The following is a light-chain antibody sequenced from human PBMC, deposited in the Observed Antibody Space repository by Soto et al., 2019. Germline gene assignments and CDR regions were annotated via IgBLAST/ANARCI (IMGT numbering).Light chain of an antibody. CDR3: QQADTFPLT. V-gene: IGKV1-12*01. CDR1: QGISSW. Sequence: DIQMTQSPSSVSASVGDRVTITCRASQGISSWVAWYQQKPGKAPNLLIYAASSLQSGVPSRFGGSGSGTEFTLTISNLQPEDFATYYCQQADTFPLTFGGGTKAEIK. CDR2: AAS. J-gene: IGKJ4*01.